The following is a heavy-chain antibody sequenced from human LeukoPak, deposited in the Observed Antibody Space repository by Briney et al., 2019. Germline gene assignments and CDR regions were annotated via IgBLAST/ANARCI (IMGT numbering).Heavy chain of an antibody. D-gene: IGHD5-18*01. CDR2: FDPEDGET. V-gene: IGHV1-24*01. CDR3: ATVVTPIRHYYYYMDV. J-gene: IGHJ6*03. CDR1: GYTLTELS. Sequence: ASVKVSCKVSGYTLTELSMHWVRQAPGKGLEWMGGFDPEDGETIYAQKFQGRVTMTEDTSTDTAYMELSSLRSEDTAVYYCATVVTPIRHYYYYMDVWGKGTTVTVSS.